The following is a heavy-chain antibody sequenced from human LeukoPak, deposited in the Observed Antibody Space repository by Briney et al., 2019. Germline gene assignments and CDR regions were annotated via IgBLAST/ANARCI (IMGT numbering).Heavy chain of an antibody. CDR3: ARLSQQTFDI. CDR2: IDPSGGST. J-gene: IGHJ3*02. CDR1: GYTFTTYY. V-gene: IGHV1-46*01. Sequence: ASVKVSFKASGYTFTTYYMHWVRQAPGQGLEWMGIIDPSGGSTSYAQKFQGRVTMTRDTSTSTVYMELSSLRSDDTAVYYCARLSQQTFDIWGRGTLVTVSS.